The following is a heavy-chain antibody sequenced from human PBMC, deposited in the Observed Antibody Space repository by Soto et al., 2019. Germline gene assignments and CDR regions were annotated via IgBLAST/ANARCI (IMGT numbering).Heavy chain of an antibody. CDR3: AREGSYSAYNFAHGIQLWSFDF. Sequence: SETLSLTCTVSGGSINTFYWSWVRQPAGKGLEWIGRIFSSGSTSFNPSLESRVAMAVDTSKNHFSLNLSSVTAADMAVYYCAREGSYSAYNFAHGIQLWSFDFWGQGALVTVSS. J-gene: IGHJ4*02. V-gene: IGHV4-4*07. D-gene: IGHD5-12*01. CDR1: GGSINTFY. CDR2: IFSSGST.